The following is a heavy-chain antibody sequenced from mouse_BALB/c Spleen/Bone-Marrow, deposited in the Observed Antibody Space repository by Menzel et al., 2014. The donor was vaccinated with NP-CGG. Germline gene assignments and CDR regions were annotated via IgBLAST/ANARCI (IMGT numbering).Heavy chain of an antibody. Sequence: VQLQQSGPELVRPGVSVKISCKGSGYTFTDYAMHWVKQSHAKSLEWIGVISTYSGNTNYNQKFKGKATMTVDKSSSTVYMELVRLTSEDSAIYYCARGNRYDGAWFAYWGQGTLVTVSA. CDR1: GYTFTDYA. CDR3: ARGNRYDGAWFAY. D-gene: IGHD2-14*01. CDR2: ISTYSGNT. V-gene: IGHV1-67*01. J-gene: IGHJ3*01.